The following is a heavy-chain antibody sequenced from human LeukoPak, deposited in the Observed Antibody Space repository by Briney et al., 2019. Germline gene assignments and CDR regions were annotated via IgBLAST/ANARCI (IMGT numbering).Heavy chain of an antibody. Sequence: GGSLRLSCVASGFTFNSYSMNWVRQAPGKGLEWVSYISSFTYYADSVKGRFTISRDNAKTSLYLQMNSLRDEDTAVYYCVRDHSYAFDYWGQGTLVTVSS. CDR3: VRDHSYAFDY. J-gene: IGHJ4*02. V-gene: IGHV3-48*02. CDR2: ISSFT. D-gene: IGHD2-15*01. CDR1: GFTFNSYS.